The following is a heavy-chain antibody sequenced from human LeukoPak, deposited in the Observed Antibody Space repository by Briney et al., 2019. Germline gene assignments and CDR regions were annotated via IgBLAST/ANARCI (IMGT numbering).Heavy chain of an antibody. Sequence: ASVKVSCKASGYTFTDYYMHWVRQAPGQGLEWMGWINPNSGGTNYAQKFQGRVTMTRDTSISTAYMELSSLRSEDTAVYYCARDPRLAYTPTSDAFDIWGQGTMVTVSP. CDR1: GYTFTDYY. CDR2: INPNSGGT. D-gene: IGHD2-2*02. CDR3: ARDPRLAYTPTSDAFDI. V-gene: IGHV1-2*02. J-gene: IGHJ3*02.